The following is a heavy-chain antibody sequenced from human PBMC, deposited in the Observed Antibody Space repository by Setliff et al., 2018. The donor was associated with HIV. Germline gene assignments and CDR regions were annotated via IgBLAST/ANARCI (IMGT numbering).Heavy chain of an antibody. Sequence: ASETLSLTCTVSDDPINSFYWSWIRQPPGKGLEWIGYIYTSGSSNYNPSLNSRVAVSLDTSKNQFSLKLSSVTAADTAVYYCTREFHRGIPDYFDSWGQGILVTVSS. V-gene: IGHV4-4*09. CDR1: DDPINSFY. J-gene: IGHJ4*02. D-gene: IGHD2-2*02. CDR2: IYTSGSS. CDR3: TREFHRGIPDYFDS.